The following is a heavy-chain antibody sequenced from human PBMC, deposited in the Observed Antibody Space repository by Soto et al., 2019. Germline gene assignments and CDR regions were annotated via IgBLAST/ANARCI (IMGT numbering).Heavy chain of an antibody. CDR2: NGSNGGST. J-gene: IGHJ4*02. Sequence: EVQLVESGGGLVQPGGSLRLSCAASGFIFSNYVMNWVRQAPGKGLEYVSVNGSNGGSTLYANSVKGRFNSSRDNSKNMRYLQMGSLRADDMGEYYCGRSGYSYGSHYCGQVTLVTVTS. CDR1: GFIFSNYV. D-gene: IGHD5-18*01. CDR3: GRSGYSYGSHY. V-gene: IGHV3-64*01.